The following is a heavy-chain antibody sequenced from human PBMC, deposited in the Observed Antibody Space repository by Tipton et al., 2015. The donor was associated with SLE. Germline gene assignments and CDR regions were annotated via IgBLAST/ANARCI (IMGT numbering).Heavy chain of an antibody. CDR1: GASFSGFS. D-gene: IGHD1/OR15-1a*01. CDR2: VNHRGST. J-gene: IGHJ3*02. Sequence: TLSLTCAVYGASFSGFSWSWIRQTPGKGLEWIGEVNHRGSTTYNPSLKSRVTISVDTSKNQFSLKLTSVTAADTAMYYCARGNSDLFAFDIWGQGTMVTVSA. V-gene: IGHV4-34*01. CDR3: ARGNSDLFAFDI.